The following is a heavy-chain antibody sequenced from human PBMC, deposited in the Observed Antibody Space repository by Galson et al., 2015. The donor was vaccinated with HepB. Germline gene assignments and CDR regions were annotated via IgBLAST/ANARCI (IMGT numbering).Heavy chain of an antibody. CDR1: GGTFSSYA. CDR3: ARGAIRSGAVY. V-gene: IGHV1-69*04. J-gene: IGHJ4*02. D-gene: IGHD2-2*02. Sequence: SVKVSCKASGGTFSSYAISWVRQAPGQGLEWMGRVIPILGIANYAQKFQGRVTITADKSTSTAYMELSSLRSEDTAVYYCARGAIRSGAVYWGQGTLVTVSS. CDR2: VIPILGIA.